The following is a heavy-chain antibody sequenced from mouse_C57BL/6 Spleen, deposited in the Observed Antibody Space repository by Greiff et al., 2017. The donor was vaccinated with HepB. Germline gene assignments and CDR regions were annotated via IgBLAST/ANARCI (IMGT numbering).Heavy chain of an antibody. CDR1: GFTFSDFY. CDR2: SRNKANDYTT. V-gene: IGHV7-1*01. CDR3: ARASKGYDGAMDY. D-gene: IGHD2-2*01. J-gene: IGHJ4*01. Sequence: EVKLMESGGGLVQSGRSLRLSCATSGFTFSDFYMEWVRQAPGKGLEWIAASRNKANDYTTEYSASVKGRFIVSRDTSQSILYLQMNALRAEDTAIYYCARASKGYDGAMDYWGQGTSVTVSS.